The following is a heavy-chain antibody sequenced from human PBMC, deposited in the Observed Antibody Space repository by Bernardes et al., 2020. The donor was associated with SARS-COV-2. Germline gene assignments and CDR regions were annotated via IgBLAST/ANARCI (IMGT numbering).Heavy chain of an antibody. Sequence: ASVKVSCKASGYTFTSYGISWVRQAPGQGLEWMGWISAYNGNTNYAQKLQGRVTMTTDTSTSTAYMELRSLRSDDTAVYYCARVGAYYYDNSGYYRENWFDPWGQRTLVTVS. CDR3: ARVGAYYYDNSGYYRENWFDP. J-gene: IGHJ5*02. D-gene: IGHD3-22*01. CDR2: ISAYNGNT. V-gene: IGHV1-18*01. CDR1: GYTFTSYG.